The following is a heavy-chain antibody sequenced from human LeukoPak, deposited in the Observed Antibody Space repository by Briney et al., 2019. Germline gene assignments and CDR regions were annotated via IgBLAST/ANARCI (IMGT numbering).Heavy chain of an antibody. D-gene: IGHD2-2*01. CDR1: GGTFSSYA. J-gene: IGHJ5*02. Sequence: GASVKVSCKASGGTFSSYAISWVRQAPGQGLEWMGRIIPILGIANYAQKFQGRVTITADKSTSTAYMELSSLRSEDTAVYYCARSPVTRYCSSTSCRGYSYGIVAANWFDPWGQGTLVTVSS. V-gene: IGHV1-69*04. CDR2: IIPILGIA. CDR3: ARSPVTRYCSSTSCRGYSYGIVAANWFDP.